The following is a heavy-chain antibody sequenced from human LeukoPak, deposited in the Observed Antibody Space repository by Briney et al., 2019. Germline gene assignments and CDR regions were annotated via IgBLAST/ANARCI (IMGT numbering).Heavy chain of an antibody. D-gene: IGHD2-21*02. V-gene: IGHV3-66*01. CDR2: IYSGGTT. CDR3: ARGVTPDWFDP. CDR1: GFTFSNYA. J-gene: IGHJ5*02. Sequence: GGSLRLSCAASGFTFSNYAMSWVRQAPGKGLEWVSVIYSGGTTYYADSVKGRFTISRDNSKNTLYLQMNRLRAEDTAVYYCARGVTPDWFDPWGQGTLVTVSS.